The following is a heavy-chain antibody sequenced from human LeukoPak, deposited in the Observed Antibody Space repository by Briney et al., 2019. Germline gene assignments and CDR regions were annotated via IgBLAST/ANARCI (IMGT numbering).Heavy chain of an antibody. CDR2: ISAYNGNT. J-gene: IGHJ4*02. CDR1: GYTFTSYG. Sequence: GASVKVSCKASGYTFTSYGISWVRQAPGQGLEWMGWISAYNGNTNYAQKLQGRVTMTTDTSTSTAYMELRSLRSDDTAVYYCARDLGGYCSSTSCYRAVVYWGQGTLVTVSS. V-gene: IGHV1-18*01. CDR3: ARDLGGYCSSTSCYRAVVY. D-gene: IGHD2-2*02.